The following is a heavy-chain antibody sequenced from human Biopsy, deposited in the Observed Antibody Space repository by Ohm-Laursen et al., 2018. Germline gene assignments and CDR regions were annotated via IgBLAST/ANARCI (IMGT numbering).Heavy chain of an antibody. V-gene: IGHV3-11*01. Sequence: SLRLSCAAPGFTSTDYDISWVRHVPGQGLEWLALISPSSTTIYYADSVRGRFFISRDDAKNSVSLEMSSLRADDTALYFCARNVRLEMTDHSGVTTYSRYFAMDAWGRGTTVTVSS. J-gene: IGHJ6*02. D-gene: IGHD1-1*01. CDR2: ISPSSTTI. CDR3: ARNVRLEMTDHSGVTTYSRYFAMDA. CDR1: GFTSTDYD.